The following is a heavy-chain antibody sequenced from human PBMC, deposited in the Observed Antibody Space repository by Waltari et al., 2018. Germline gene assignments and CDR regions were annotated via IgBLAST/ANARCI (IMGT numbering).Heavy chain of an antibody. Sequence: EVQLVESGGGLVQPGGSLRHSCAASGFTLSSYWLRWVRQAPGKGLEWVANIKQDGSEKYYVDSVKGRFTISRDNAKNSLYLQMNSLRAEDTAVYYCARGPLGVCDYWGQGTLVTVSS. CDR3: ARGPLGVCDY. V-gene: IGHV3-7*01. D-gene: IGHD2-8*01. J-gene: IGHJ4*02. CDR2: IKQDGSEK. CDR1: GFTLSSYW.